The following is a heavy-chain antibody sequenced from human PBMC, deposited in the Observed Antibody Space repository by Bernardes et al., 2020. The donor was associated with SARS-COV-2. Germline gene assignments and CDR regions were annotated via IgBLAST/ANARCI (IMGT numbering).Heavy chain of an antibody. Sequence: GGSLRLSCAVSGFTFTTFWMHWVRQAPGKGLVWVSRINSDGSSTSYADSVKGRFTISRDNAKNTLYLQMNNLTPGDTAVYYCTRGRHCINGVCQNFAFDVWGHGTMVTVSS. CDR1: GFTFTTFW. CDR3: TRGRHCINGVCQNFAFDV. J-gene: IGHJ3*01. CDR2: INSDGSST. D-gene: IGHD2-8*01. V-gene: IGHV3-74*01.